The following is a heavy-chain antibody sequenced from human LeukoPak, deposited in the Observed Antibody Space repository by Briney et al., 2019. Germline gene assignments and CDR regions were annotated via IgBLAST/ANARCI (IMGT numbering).Heavy chain of an antibody. CDR1: GYSFSSYW. CDR2: IYPGDSDT. V-gene: IGHV5-51*01. J-gene: IGHJ4*02. Sequence: KAGESLKISCEGSGYSFSSYWIGWVRQMPGKGLEWMGIIYPGDSDTRYSPSFQGQVTISADKSISAAYLQWSSLKASDTAMYYCARHGSDPYSSSLYYFDYWGQGTLVTVSS. D-gene: IGHD6-6*01. CDR3: ARHGSDPYSSSLYYFDY.